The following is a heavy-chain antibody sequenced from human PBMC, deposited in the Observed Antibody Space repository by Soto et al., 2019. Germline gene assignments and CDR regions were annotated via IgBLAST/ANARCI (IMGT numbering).Heavy chain of an antibody. D-gene: IGHD4-17*01. V-gene: IGHV3-30*18. CDR1: GFSFSSYG. CDR3: AKDLGLDGDGYFDL. Sequence: QVQLVESGGGVVQPGRSLRLSCAASGFSFSSYGMHWVRQAPGKGLEWVAVISYDGSNKYYADSVKGRFTISSDNSKNTLYLQMNSLRAEDTAVYYCAKDLGLDGDGYFDLWGRGTLVTVSS. J-gene: IGHJ2*01. CDR2: ISYDGSNK.